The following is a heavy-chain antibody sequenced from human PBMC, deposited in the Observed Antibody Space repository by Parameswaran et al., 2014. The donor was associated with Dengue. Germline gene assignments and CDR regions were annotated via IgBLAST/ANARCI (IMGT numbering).Heavy chain of an antibody. Sequence: WVRQAPGQGLEWMGIINPSGGSTSYAQKFQGRVTMTRDTSTSTVYMELSSLRSEDTAVYYCARDGQQLVYAFDIWGQGTMVTVSS. CDR2: INPSGGST. D-gene: IGHD6-13*01. CDR3: ARDGQQLVYAFDI. V-gene: IGHV1-46*01. J-gene: IGHJ3*02.